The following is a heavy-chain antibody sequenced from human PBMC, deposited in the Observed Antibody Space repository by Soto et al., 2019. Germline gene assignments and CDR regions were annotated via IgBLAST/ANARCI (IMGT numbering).Heavy chain of an antibody. CDR2: ISGSGFKK. CDR1: GFIFENFG. V-gene: IGHV3-23*01. D-gene: IGHD1-26*01. CDR3: AKNQGVELVPLATVDWFDP. Sequence: VGSLRLSCAASGFIFENFGMSWVRQAPGKGLEWISSISGSGFKKYYADSVKGRFTISRDNSKSTVYLELNNLSAEDTAVYHCAKNQGVELVPLATVDWFDPWGQGSVVTVSS. J-gene: IGHJ5*02.